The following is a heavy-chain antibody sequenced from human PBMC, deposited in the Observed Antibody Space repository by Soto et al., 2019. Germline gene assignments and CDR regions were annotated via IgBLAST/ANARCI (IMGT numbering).Heavy chain of an antibody. CDR2: IHYSGTT. Sequence: SETLSLTCTVSGDSITAGGHYWAWIRQHPEKGLEWLGYIHYSGTTDYNPSLKSRLTVSVDTSKNQFSLSLSSVTAADTAIYYCAALTATHWHLSIWGRGTPVTVSS. J-gene: IGHJ2*01. D-gene: IGHD2-21*02. V-gene: IGHV4-31*03. CDR3: AALTATHWHLSI. CDR1: GDSITAGGHY.